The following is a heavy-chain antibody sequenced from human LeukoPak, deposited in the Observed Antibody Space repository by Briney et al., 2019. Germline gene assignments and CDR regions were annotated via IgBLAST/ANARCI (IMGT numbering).Heavy chain of an antibody. D-gene: IGHD3-22*01. J-gene: IGHJ4*02. CDR2: ISGSGGST. CDR3: AKDVYYDSSGYSDY. CDR1: GFTFSSYA. V-gene: IGHV3-23*01. Sequence: GSLRLSCAASGFTFSSYAMSWVRQAPGKGLEWVSAISGSGGSTYYADSVKGRFTISRDNSKNTLYLQMNSLRAEDTAVYYCAKDVYYDSSGYSDYWGQGTLVTVSS.